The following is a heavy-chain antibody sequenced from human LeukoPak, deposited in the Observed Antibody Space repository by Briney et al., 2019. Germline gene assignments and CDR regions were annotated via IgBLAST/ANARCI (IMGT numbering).Heavy chain of an antibody. D-gene: IGHD1-1*01. CDR1: GGTFSSYA. Sequence: GSPVKVSCKASGGTFSSYAISWVRQAPGQGLEWMGGIIPIFGTANYAQKFQGRVTITTDESTSTAYMELSSLRSEDTAVYYCAKATGTKRVFDYWGQGTLVTVSS. CDR3: AKATGTKRVFDY. V-gene: IGHV1-69*05. J-gene: IGHJ4*02. CDR2: IIPIFGTA.